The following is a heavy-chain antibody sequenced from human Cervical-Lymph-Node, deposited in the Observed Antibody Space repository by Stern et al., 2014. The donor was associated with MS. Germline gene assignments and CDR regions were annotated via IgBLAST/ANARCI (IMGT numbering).Heavy chain of an antibody. CDR2: ISGSGCST. Sequence: VQLVESGGGLVQPGGSLRLSCAASGFTFSSYAMSWVRQAPGKGLEWVSAISGSGCSTYYADSVKGRFTIARDNSKNTLYLQMNSLRAEDTAVYYCAKRMEGNSYGYTYYGMDVWGQGTTVTVSS. CDR1: GFTFSSYA. J-gene: IGHJ6*02. D-gene: IGHD5-18*01. V-gene: IGHV3-23*04. CDR3: AKRMEGNSYGYTYYGMDV.